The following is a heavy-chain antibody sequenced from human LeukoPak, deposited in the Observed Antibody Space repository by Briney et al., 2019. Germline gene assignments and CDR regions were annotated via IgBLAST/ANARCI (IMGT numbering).Heavy chain of an antibody. V-gene: IGHV1-2*02. J-gene: IGHJ4*02. CDR3: ARYQLLSKSFDY. Sequence: ASVKVSCKASGYTFTAYYMHWVRQAPGQGLEWMGGINPNSGGTSFAQKFQGRVTMTRDTSISTAYMELSSLRSDDTAVYHCARYQLLSKSFDYWGQGTLVTVSS. D-gene: IGHD2-2*01. CDR2: INPNSGGT. CDR1: GYTFTAYY.